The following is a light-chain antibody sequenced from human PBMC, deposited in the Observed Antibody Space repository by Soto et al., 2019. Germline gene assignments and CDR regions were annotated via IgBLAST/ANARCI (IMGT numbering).Light chain of an antibody. J-gene: IGKJ5*01. CDR2: GAS. Sequence: IVMTQSPATLSVSLGERATLSCRASQSVSTDLAWYQQKPGQAPRLLIFGASTRATGIPARFSGSWSGTEFTLTISSLQSEDFAVYYCQQYNQGITFGQGTRLEIK. CDR3: QQYNQGIT. V-gene: IGKV3D-15*01. CDR1: QSVSTD.